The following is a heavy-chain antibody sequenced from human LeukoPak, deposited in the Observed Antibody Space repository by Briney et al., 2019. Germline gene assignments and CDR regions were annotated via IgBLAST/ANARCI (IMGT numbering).Heavy chain of an antibody. CDR2: INPNSGGT. V-gene: IGHV1-2*04. J-gene: IGHJ4*02. CDR1: GYTFTSYG. Sequence: ASVKVSCKASGYTFTSYGISWVRQAPGQGLEWMGWINPNSGGTNYAQKFQGWVTMTRDTSISTAYMELSRLRSDDTAVYYCARDSYSSGPDYWGQGTLVTVSS. D-gene: IGHD6-19*01. CDR3: ARDSYSSGPDY.